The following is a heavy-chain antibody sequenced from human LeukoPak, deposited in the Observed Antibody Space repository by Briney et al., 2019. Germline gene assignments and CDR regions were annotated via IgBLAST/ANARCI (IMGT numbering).Heavy chain of an antibody. D-gene: IGHD3-10*01. V-gene: IGHV3-15*01. CDR1: GFTFTNAW. J-gene: IGHJ4*02. CDR3: TTDLGLTMIRGVIVY. CDR2: IKSKGDGETT. Sequence: GGSLRLSCAASGFTFTNAWMTWVRQAPGKRLEWVGRIKSKGDGETTDYAAPVKGRFSMSRDDSKATMYLQMYSLEAEDTAVYYCTTDLGLTMIRGVIVYWGQGALVTVSS.